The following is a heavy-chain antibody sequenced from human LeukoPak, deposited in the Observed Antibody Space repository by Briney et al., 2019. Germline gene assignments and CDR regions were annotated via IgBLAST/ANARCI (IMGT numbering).Heavy chain of an antibody. V-gene: IGHV4-38-2*02. J-gene: IGHJ4*02. CDR2: IYHSGST. D-gene: IGHD6-13*01. Sequence: PSETLSLTCTVSGYSISSGYYWGWIRQPPGKGLEWIGSIYHSGSTYYNPSLKSRVTISVDTSKNQFSLKLSSVTAVDTAVYYCARTAAEMYYFDYWGQGTLVTVSS. CDR1: GYSISSGYY. CDR3: ARTAAEMYYFDY.